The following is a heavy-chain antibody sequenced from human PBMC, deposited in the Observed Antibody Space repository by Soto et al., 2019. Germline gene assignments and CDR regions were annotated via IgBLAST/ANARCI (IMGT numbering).Heavy chain of an antibody. CDR3: ARGNWFDR. J-gene: IGHJ5*02. Sequence: QVQLQQWGAGLLKPSETLSLTCAVYGGSFSIYYWNWIRQPPGKGLEWIGEINHSGNTSYNPSLKSRVTISIDTSNNQFFLNLTSVTAADTAVYYCARGNWFDRWGKGTPVTVSS. V-gene: IGHV4-34*01. CDR2: INHSGNT. CDR1: GGSFSIYY.